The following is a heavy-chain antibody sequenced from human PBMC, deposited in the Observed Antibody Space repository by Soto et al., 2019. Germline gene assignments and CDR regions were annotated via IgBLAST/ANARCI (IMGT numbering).Heavy chain of an antibody. CDR3: ATSLGSVIVVVITYFDY. J-gene: IGHJ4*02. CDR2: FDPEDGET. Sequence: ASVKVSCKVSGYTLTELSMHWVRQAPGKGLEWMGGFDPEDGETIYAQKFQGRVTMTEDTSTDTAYMELSSLRSEDTAVYYCATSLGSVIVVVITYFDYWGQGTLVTVSS. D-gene: IGHD3-22*01. CDR1: GYTLTELS. V-gene: IGHV1-24*01.